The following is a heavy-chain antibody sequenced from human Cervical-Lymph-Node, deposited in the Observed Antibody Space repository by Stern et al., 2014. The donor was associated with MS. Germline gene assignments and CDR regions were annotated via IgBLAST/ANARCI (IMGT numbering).Heavy chain of an antibody. CDR3: ATGRTALLDY. V-gene: IGHV4-4*02. J-gene: IGHJ4*02. CDR2: IFHSGST. D-gene: IGHD1/OR15-1a*01. CDR1: GGSISSDHW. Sequence: QLQLQESGPGLVKPSGTLSLTCAVSGGSISSDHWWTWVRQPPGRGLEWIGEIFHSGSTIYNTSLKSRVTMSVDKSKNHFALKLSSVTAADTAVYYCATGRTALLDYWGQGTLVTVSS.